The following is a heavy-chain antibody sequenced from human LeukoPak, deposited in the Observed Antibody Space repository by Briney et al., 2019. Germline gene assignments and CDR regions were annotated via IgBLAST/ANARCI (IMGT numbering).Heavy chain of an antibody. J-gene: IGHJ4*02. V-gene: IGHV3-48*03. CDR3: ARAPGYCSGGSCFPAGNFDY. CDR1: GFTFSSYE. Sequence: GGSLRLSCAASGFTFSSYEMNWVRQAPGKGLEWVSYISSSGSTIYYADSVKGRFTISRDNAKNSLYLQMNSLRAEDTAVYYCARAPGYCSGGSCFPAGNFDYWGQGTMVTVSS. D-gene: IGHD2-15*01. CDR2: ISSSGSTI.